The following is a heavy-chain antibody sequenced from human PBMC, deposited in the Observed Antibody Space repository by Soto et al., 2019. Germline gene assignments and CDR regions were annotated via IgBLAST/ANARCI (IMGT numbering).Heavy chain of an antibody. CDR1: GGSIRSGGYH. Sequence: PSETLSLTCSVSGGSIRSGGYHWSWIRQHPGKGLEWIGNIYYTGSAFYTPSLKSRVTFSVDTSKNQVSLKLSSVTAPDTAVYYCARLQVNGGAFDIWGQGTMVTV. CDR3: ARLQVNGGAFDI. V-gene: IGHV4-31*03. J-gene: IGHJ3*02. CDR2: IYYTGSA. D-gene: IGHD2-8*01.